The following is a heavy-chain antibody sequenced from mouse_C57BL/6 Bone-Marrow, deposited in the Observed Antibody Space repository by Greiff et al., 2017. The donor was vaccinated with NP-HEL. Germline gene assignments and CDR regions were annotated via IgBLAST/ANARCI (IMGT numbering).Heavy chain of an antibody. CDR1: GYSFTGYY. J-gene: IGHJ1*03. D-gene: IGHD1-1*01. V-gene: IGHV1-31*01. Sequence: VQLQQSGPELVKPGASVKISCKASGYSFTGYYMHWVKQSHGNILDWIGYIYPYNGVSSYNQKFKGKATLTVDKSSSTAYMELRSLTSEDSAVYYRAREGELLRYGWYFDVWGTGTTVTVSS. CDR3: AREGELLRYGWYFDV. CDR2: IYPYNGVS.